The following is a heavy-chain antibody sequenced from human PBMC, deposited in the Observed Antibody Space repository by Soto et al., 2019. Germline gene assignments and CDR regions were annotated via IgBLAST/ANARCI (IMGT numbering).Heavy chain of an antibody. CDR2: ISSSSSYI. CDR3: ASSDFWSGYPDMDV. J-gene: IGHJ6*03. Sequence: GGSLRLSCAASGFTFSSYSMNWVRQAPGKGLEWVSSISSSSSYIYYADSVKGRFTISRDNAKNSLYLQMNSLRAEDTAVYYCASSDFWSGYPDMDVWGKGTTVTVSS. D-gene: IGHD3-3*01. V-gene: IGHV3-21*01. CDR1: GFTFSSYS.